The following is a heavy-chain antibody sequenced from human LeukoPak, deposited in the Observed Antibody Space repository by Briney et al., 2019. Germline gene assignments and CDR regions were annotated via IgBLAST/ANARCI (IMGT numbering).Heavy chain of an antibody. CDR2: IWYDGSNK. CDR3: GREGIPYSPSPYYFDY. Sequence: GGSLRLSCAASGFTFSNYGMHWVRQAPGKGLEWVAVIWYDGSNKYYADSVGRFTISRDNSKNTLYLQMNSLRAEDTAVYYCGREGIPYSPSPYYFDYWGQGNLVTVSS. V-gene: IGHV3-33*01. D-gene: IGHD3-9*01. J-gene: IGHJ4*02. CDR1: GFTFSNYG.